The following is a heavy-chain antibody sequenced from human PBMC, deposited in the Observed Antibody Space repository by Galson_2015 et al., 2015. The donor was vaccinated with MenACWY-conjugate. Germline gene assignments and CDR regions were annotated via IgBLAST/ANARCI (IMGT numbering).Heavy chain of an antibody. CDR3: ARSDHHVSSWSGVFDY. Sequence: SLRLSCAASGFTFSSYAMSWVRQAPGKGLEWVSAISNGGGDTYYADFVRGRFTISRDNSKNTLYLQMNSLRAKDTAEYSCARSDHHVSSWSGVFDYWGQGNLVTVSS. J-gene: IGHJ4*02. D-gene: IGHD6-13*01. V-gene: IGHV3-23*01. CDR1: GFTFSSYA. CDR2: ISNGGGDT.